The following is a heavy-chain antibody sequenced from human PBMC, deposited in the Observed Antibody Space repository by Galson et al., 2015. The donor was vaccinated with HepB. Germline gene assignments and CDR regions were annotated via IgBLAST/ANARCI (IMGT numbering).Heavy chain of an antibody. CDR1: GFTLSSYS. CDR2: IDSSSNYL. D-gene: IGHD3-3*01. J-gene: IGHJ6*02. CDR3: ARGGITIFGVGASRIDYYGMDV. Sequence: SLRLSCAASGFTLSSYSMNWVRQAPGKGLEWVSSIDSSSNYLHYADSVKGRFTISRDNSKNSLYLQMNSLRAEDTAVYFCARGGITIFGVGASRIDYYGMDVWGQGTTVTVSS. V-gene: IGHV3-21*01.